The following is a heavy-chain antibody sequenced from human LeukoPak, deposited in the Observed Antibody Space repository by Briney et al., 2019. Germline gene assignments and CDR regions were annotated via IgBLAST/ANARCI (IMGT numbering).Heavy chain of an antibody. D-gene: IGHD3-22*01. CDR1: GFTFSNYG. CDR3: AKDPTAHYYDSAVYFDY. V-gene: IGHV3-30*02. CDR2: IRHDGSNK. Sequence: SGGSLRLSRAASGFTFSNYGMDWVRQAPGKGLEWVAFIRHDGSNKYYVDSVKGRFTISRDNSENTLYLQMNSLRPEDTAMYYCAKDPTAHYYDSAVYFDYWGQGTLVTVSS. J-gene: IGHJ4*02.